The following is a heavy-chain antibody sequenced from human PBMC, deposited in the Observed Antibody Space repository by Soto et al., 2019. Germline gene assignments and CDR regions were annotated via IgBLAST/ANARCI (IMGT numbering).Heavy chain of an antibody. V-gene: IGHV4-59*08. J-gene: IGHJ6*02. CDR2: IYYSGST. Sequence: QVQLQESGPGLVKPSETLSLTCTVSGGSISSYYWSWIRQPPGKGLEWIGYIYYSGSTNYNPSLKGRVPISVEPSKNQFSLKLSSVTAADTAVYYCASHSAAAAGSMDVWGQGTTVTVSS. CDR3: ASHSAAAAGSMDV. D-gene: IGHD6-13*01. CDR1: GGSISSYY.